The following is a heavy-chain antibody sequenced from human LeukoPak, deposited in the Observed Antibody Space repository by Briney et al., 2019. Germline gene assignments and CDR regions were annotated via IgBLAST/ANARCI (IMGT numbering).Heavy chain of an antibody. CDR3: ARGNILTGYCFDF. D-gene: IGHD3-9*01. Sequence: SETLSLTCAVYGGSITGYYWSWIHQTPGRGLEWVGEIHYTGATSYNPSLKSRATISTDTSKNQFSLRLSSVTAADTAVYYCARGNILTGYCFDFWGQGALVTVSS. CDR2: IHYTGAT. CDR1: GGSITGYY. J-gene: IGHJ4*02. V-gene: IGHV4-34*01.